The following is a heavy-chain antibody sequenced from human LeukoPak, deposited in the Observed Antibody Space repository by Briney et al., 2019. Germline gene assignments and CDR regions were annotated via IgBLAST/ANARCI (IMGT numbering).Heavy chain of an antibody. D-gene: IGHD2-15*01. Sequence: PGGSLRLSCAASGFSFSIYSMNWVRQAPGKGLEWVSSIGSSNSYTYYADSVKGRFTISRDDAKSSLYLQMNSLRDEDTAVYYCAGGSGGSRPFDYWGHGTLVTVSS. CDR1: GFSFSIYS. CDR3: AGGSGGSRPFDY. CDR2: IGSSNSYT. J-gene: IGHJ4*01. V-gene: IGHV3-21*01.